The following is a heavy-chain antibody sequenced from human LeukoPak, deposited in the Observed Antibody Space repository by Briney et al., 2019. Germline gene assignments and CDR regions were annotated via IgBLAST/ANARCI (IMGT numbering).Heavy chain of an antibody. Sequence: GGSLRLSCAASGFTFSSYSMNWVRQAPGKGLEWVSYISSSSSTIYYADSVKGRFTISRDNAKNSLYLQMNSLRAEDTAVYYCARDAVPGSGNYYYYYMDVWGKGTTVTVSS. CDR1: GFTFSSYS. CDR2: ISSSSSTI. D-gene: IGHD3-10*01. CDR3: ARDAVPGSGNYYYYYMDV. V-gene: IGHV3-48*01. J-gene: IGHJ6*03.